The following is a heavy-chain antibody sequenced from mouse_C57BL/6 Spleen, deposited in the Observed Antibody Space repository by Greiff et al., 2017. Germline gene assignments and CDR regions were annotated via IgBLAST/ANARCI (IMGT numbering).Heavy chain of an antibody. J-gene: IGHJ4*01. CDR2: IYPRSGNT. D-gene: IGHD1-1*01. V-gene: IGHV1-81*01. CDR3: VAYYYGSSPLYAMDY. CDR1: GYTFTSYG. Sequence: QVQLQQSGAELARPGASVKLSCKASGYTFTSYGISWVKQRTGQGLEWIGEIYPRSGNTYYNEKFKGKATLTADKSSSTAYMELRSLTSEDSAVDFCVAYYYGSSPLYAMDYWGQGTSVTVSS.